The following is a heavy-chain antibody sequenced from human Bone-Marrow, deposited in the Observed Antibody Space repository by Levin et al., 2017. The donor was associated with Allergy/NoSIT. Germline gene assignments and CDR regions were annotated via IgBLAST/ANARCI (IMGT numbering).Heavy chain of an antibody. J-gene: IGHJ6*02. CDR2: ISSSSSYI. CDR1: GFTFSSYS. D-gene: IGHD2-15*01. CDR3: ARGIGSRYCSGGSCYSLPHTYYYYYGMDV. V-gene: IGHV3-21*01. Sequence: GGSLRLSCAASGFTFSSYSMNWVRQAPGKGLEWVSSISSSSSYIYYADSVKGRFTISRDNAKNSLYLQMNSLRAEDTAVYYCARGIGSRYCSGGSCYSLPHTYYYYYGMDVWGQGTTVTVSS.